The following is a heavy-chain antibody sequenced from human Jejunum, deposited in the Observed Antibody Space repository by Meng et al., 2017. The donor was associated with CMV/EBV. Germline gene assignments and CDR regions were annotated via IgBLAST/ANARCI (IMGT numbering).Heavy chain of an antibody. J-gene: IGHJ4*02. V-gene: IGHV4-30-4*01. D-gene: IGHD2-2*01. CDR2: IYHSGST. CDR1: GGSISSGTYY. CDR3: ARFSSTIIPFDY. Sequence: VSGGSISSGTYYWSWIRQPPGKGLEWIGYIYHSGSTYYNPSLKSRVAISVDTSKNQFSLKLSSVTAADTAVYYCARFSSTIIPFDYWGQGTLVTVSS.